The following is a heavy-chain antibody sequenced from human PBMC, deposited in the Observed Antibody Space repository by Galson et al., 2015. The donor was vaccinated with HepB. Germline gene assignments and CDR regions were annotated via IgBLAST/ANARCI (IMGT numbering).Heavy chain of an antibody. V-gene: IGHV3-30*18. Sequence: SLRLSCAASGFTFSSYGMHWVRQAPGKGLEWVAVISYDGSNKYYADSVKGRFTISRDNSKNTLYLQMNSLRAEDTAVYYCAKDRGPYYYDSSGYLDLWGQGTLVTVSS. CDR1: GFTFSSYG. J-gene: IGHJ5*02. CDR3: AKDRGPYYYDSSGYLDL. CDR2: ISYDGSNK. D-gene: IGHD3-22*01.